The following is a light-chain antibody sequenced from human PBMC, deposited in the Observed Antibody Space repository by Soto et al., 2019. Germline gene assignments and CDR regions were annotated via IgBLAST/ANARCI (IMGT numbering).Light chain of an antibody. V-gene: IGKV3-20*01. CDR3: QQYGSSGT. CDR1: QSVSSSY. CDR2: GAS. Sequence: EIVLTQSPGTLSLSPWERATLSCRASQSVSSSYLAWYQQKPGQPPRLLIYGASGRATGIPDRFSGSGSGTDFTLTISRLEPEDFAVYYCQQYGSSGTFGQGTKVDIK. J-gene: IGKJ1*01.